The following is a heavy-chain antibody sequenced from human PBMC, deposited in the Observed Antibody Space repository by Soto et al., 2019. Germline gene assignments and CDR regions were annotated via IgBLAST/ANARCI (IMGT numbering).Heavy chain of an antibody. Sequence: GASVKVSCKASGGTFSSHSISWVRQAPGQGLECMGGIIPIFGTANYAQKFQGRVTITADESTSTAYMELSSLRSEDTAVYYCARDYVPYSSGPPGGLGYWGQGTLVTVSS. CDR3: ARDYVPYSSGPPGGLGY. V-gene: IGHV1-69*13. CDR1: GGTFSSHS. D-gene: IGHD6-19*01. J-gene: IGHJ4*02. CDR2: IIPIFGTA.